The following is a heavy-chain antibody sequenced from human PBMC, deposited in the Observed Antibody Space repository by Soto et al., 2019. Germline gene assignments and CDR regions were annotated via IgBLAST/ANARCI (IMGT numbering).Heavy chain of an antibody. Sequence: ILKTPGKGLEWLAMTTQDGNDKQYADSVRGRFTISRDSAKNSMYLQMNSLTVEDTAMYYCASLDTATIKIAGYWGQGIQVTVSS. CDR3: ASLDTATIKIAGY. V-gene: IGHV3-7*01. D-gene: IGHD5-12*01. CDR2: TTQDGNDK. J-gene: IGHJ4*02.